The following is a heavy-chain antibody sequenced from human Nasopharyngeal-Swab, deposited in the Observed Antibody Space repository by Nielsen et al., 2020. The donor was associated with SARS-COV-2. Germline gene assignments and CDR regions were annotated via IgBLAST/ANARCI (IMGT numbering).Heavy chain of an antibody. CDR2: IYHSEST. Sequence: WIRQPPGKGLEWIGEIYHSESTNYNPSLKSRVTISVDKSKNQFSLKLSSVTAADTAVYYCARDELMAYYYYGMDVWGQGTTVTVSS. V-gene: IGHV4-4*02. J-gene: IGHJ6*02. CDR3: ARDELMAYYYYGMDV. D-gene: IGHD2-8*01.